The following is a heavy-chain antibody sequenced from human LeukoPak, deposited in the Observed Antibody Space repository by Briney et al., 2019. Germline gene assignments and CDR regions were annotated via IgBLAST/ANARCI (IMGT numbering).Heavy chain of an antibody. CDR2: VYYTGSA. CDR3: ARYASGSYYWFDP. CDR1: GGSISSTSYH. J-gene: IGHJ5*02. V-gene: IGHV4-39*01. Sequence: SETLSLTCTVSGGSISSTSYHWAWIRQPPGKGLEWIATVYYTGSAYYNPSLKSRVTISVDTSKSQFSLTLSPVTTADTALYYCARYASGSYYWFDPWGQGTLVTVSS. D-gene: IGHD3-10*01.